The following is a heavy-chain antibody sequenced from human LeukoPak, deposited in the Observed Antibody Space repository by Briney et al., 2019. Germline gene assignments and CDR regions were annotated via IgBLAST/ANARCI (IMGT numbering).Heavy chain of an antibody. J-gene: IGHJ4*02. CDR2: INPNSGGT. CDR1: GYTFTGYY. Sequence: GASVKVSCKASGYTFTGYYMHWVRQAPGQGLEWMGWINPNSGGTNYAQKFQGWVTMTRDTSISTAYMELSRLRSDDTAVYYCARDPRGAVAAPTYYFDYWGQGTLVTVSS. CDR3: ARDPRGAVAAPTYYFDY. V-gene: IGHV1-2*04. D-gene: IGHD6-19*01.